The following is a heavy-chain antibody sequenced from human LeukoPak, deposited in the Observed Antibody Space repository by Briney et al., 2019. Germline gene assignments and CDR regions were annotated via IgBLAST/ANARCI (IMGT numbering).Heavy chain of an antibody. V-gene: IGHV3-23*01. D-gene: IGHD6-19*01. CDR3: AKDLDSSGCDY. J-gene: IGHJ4*02. CDR2: ISGSGGST. Sequence: GGSLRLSCAASGFTFSNYEMNWVRQPPGKGLEGVSAISGSGGSTYYPDSLKGRFTISIHNSKNKLYLKMNSLRAEETAVYYCAKDLDSSGCDYWGQGTLVNVFS. CDR1: GFTFSNYE.